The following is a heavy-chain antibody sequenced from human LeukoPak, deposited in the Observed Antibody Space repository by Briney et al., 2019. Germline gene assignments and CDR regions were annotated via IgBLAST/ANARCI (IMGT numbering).Heavy chain of an antibody. V-gene: IGHV1-18*01. J-gene: IGHJ4*02. D-gene: IGHD2-2*01. CDR1: GYTFTSYG. Sequence: GASVMVSCKASGYTFTSYGISWVRQAPGQGLEWMGWISAYNGNTNYAQKLQGRVTMTTDTSTSTAYMELRSLRSDDTAVYYCARDGAVVPAAQMDYWGQGTLVTVSS. CDR3: ARDGAVVPAAQMDY. CDR2: ISAYNGNT.